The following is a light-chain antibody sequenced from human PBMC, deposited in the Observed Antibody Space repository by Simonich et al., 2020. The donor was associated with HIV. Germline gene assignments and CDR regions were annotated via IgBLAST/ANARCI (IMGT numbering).Light chain of an antibody. CDR1: QGVGNS. CDR2: DTS. Sequence: EIVLTQSPGTLSFSPGERATLSCRASQGVGNSLAWYQQKRGQAPRLLIYDTSNRATGIPARFSGSGSGTDFTLTINSLEPGDSAGYYCQQRTNWLTFGGGTKVEIK. J-gene: IGKJ4*01. CDR3: QQRTNWLT. V-gene: IGKV3-11*01.